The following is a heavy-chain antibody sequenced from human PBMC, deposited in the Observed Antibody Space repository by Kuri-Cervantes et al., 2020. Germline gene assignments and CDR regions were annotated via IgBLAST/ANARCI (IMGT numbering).Heavy chain of an antibody. V-gene: IGHV1-69*13. CDR1: GYNLLNNY. CDR2: IIPIFGTA. CDR3: ACSYDILTGTDDP. J-gene: IGHJ5*02. Sequence: SVKVSCKASGYNLLNNYINWLRQAPGQGLEWMGGIIPIFGTANYAQKFQGRVTITADESTSTAYMELSSLRSEDTAVYYCACSYDILTGTDDPWGQGTLVTVSS. D-gene: IGHD3-9*01.